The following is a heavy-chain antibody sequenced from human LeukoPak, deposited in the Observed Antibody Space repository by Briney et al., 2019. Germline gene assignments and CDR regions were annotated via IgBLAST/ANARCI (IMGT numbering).Heavy chain of an antibody. D-gene: IGHD5-18*01. V-gene: IGHV1-69*05. CDR2: IIPFFGTA. J-gene: IGHJ4*02. Sequence: ASVKVSCKASGGTFSSYAISWVRQAPGQGLEWMGGIIPFFGTANYAQKFQGRVTITTDESTSTAYLELSSLRSEDTAVYYCARAGADPSYGWMYYFDYWGQGTLVTVSS. CDR1: GGTFSSYA. CDR3: ARAGADPSYGWMYYFDY.